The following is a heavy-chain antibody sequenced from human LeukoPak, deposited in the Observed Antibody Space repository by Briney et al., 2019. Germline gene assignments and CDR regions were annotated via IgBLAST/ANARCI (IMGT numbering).Heavy chain of an antibody. D-gene: IGHD2-2*01. CDR1: GFTFSRHG. CDR3: AKEMRECSSTCYDY. V-gene: IGHV3-30*18. CDR2: ISHDGTVK. J-gene: IGHJ4*02. Sequence: GGSLRLSCVASGFTFSRHGMQWVRQAPGKGPEWVAVISHDGTVKHYSDSVKGRFSISRDSSDNTLFLQMNSLRAEDTAVYYCAKEMRECSSTCYDYWGQGTLVTVSS.